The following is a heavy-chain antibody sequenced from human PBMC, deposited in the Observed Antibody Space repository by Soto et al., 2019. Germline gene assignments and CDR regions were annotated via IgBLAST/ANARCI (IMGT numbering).Heavy chain of an antibody. CDR2: ISGSGGST. Sequence: GGSLRLSCAASGFTFSSYAMSWVRQAPGKGLEWVSAISGSGGSTYYADSVKGRFTISRDNSKNTLYLQMNSLRAEDTAVYYCAKDKALLSGRSYPSYYFDYWGQGTLVTAPQ. CDR3: AKDKALLSGRSYPSYYFDY. J-gene: IGHJ4*02. CDR1: GFTFSSYA. V-gene: IGHV3-23*01. D-gene: IGHD1-26*01.